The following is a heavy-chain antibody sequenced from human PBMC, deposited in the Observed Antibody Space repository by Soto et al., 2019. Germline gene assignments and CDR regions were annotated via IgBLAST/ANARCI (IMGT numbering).Heavy chain of an antibody. Sequence: QVQLVQSGAEVKEPGASVKVSCKASGFTFQNYHMHWVRQAPGQGLEWMGIIDPSGDTTTYAQNFQGRLAMTRDTSTSTAYMELSSLTSEDTAVYYCAKDLWGSWTVDYWGQGTLITVSS. V-gene: IGHV1-46*02. CDR3: AKDLWGSWTVDY. D-gene: IGHD3-16*01. J-gene: IGHJ4*02. CDR1: GFTFQNYH. CDR2: IDPSGDTT.